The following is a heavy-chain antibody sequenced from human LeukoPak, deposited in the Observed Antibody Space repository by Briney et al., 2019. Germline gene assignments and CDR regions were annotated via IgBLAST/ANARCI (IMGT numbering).Heavy chain of an antibody. D-gene: IGHD3-22*01. CDR3: SLLALDFYDSSGLRGGNSLDI. V-gene: IGHV3-73*01. CDR2: ITNKADSYTT. CDR1: GFILSGSA. Sequence: GGSLRLSCAVSGFILSGSAMHWVRQASGKGLEWIGRITNKADSYTTSYAASVKGRFTISRDDSKNTAYLQVNSLKTEDTAVYYCSLLALDFYDSSGLRGGNSLDIWGQGTMVTVSS. J-gene: IGHJ3*02.